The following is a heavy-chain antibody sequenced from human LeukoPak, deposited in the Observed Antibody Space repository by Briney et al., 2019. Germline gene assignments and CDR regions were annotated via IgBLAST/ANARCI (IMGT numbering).Heavy chain of an antibody. CDR3: AKVSTLHLRPGMDV. D-gene: IGHD2-2*01. J-gene: IGHJ6*04. CDR2: ISGSGGST. CDR1: GFTFSSYA. V-gene: IGHV3-23*01. Sequence: RGSLRLSCAAPGFTFSSYAMSWVRQAPGKGLEWGSAISGSGGSTYYADSVKGRFTISRDKSKNTLYLQMNSLTAEDTAVYYCAKVSTLHLRPGMDVWGKGTTVTVSS.